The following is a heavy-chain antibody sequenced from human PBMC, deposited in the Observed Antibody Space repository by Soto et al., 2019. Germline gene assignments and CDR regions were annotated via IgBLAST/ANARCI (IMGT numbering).Heavy chain of an antibody. V-gene: IGHV3-23*01. CDR1: GFTFSSYA. J-gene: IGHJ2*01. CDR3: AKPYQYYDFWSGYSNYWYFDL. Sequence: PGGSLRLSCAASGFTFSSYAMSWVRQAPGKGLEWVSAISGSGGSTYYADSVKGRFTISRDNSKNTLYLQMNSLRAEDTAVYYCAKPYQYYDFWSGYSNYWYFDLWGRGTLVTVSS. D-gene: IGHD3-3*01. CDR2: ISGSGGST.